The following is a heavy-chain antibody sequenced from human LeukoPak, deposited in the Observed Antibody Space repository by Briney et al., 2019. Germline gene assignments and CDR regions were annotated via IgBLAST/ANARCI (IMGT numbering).Heavy chain of an antibody. V-gene: IGHV4-38-2*01. CDR3: ARYMVRGVIYPLNDAFDI. Sequence: PSETLSLTCAVSGYSISSGYYWGWLRQPPGKGLEWIGNIYHSGSTYYNPSLKSRVAISVDTSKNQFSLKLSSVTAAGTAVYYCARYMVRGVIYPLNDAFDIWGQGTMVTVSS. D-gene: IGHD3-10*01. CDR2: IYHSGST. J-gene: IGHJ3*02. CDR1: GYSISSGYY.